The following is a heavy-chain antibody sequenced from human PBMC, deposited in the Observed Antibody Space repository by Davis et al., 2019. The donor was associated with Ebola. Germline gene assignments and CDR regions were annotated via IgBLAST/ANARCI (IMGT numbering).Heavy chain of an antibody. CDR1: GGSFSGYY. D-gene: IGHD3-3*01. CDR2: INHSGST. V-gene: IGHV4-34*01. CDR3: ARVGTIFGVVITPWMDV. J-gene: IGHJ6*04. Sequence: SETLSLTCAVYGGSFSGYYWTWIRQPPGKGLEWIGEINHSGSTNYNPSLKSRVTISVDTSKNQFSLKLSSVTAADTAVYYCARVGTIFGVVITPWMDVWGKGTTVTVSS.